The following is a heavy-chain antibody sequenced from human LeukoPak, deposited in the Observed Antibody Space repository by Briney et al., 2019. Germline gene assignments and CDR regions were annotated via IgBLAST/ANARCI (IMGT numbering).Heavy chain of an antibody. Sequence: PSETLSLTCTVSGGSISSSIYYWVWIRQPAGKGLEWIGSIYYSGNTYYNPSLKSRVTISVDTSKNQFSLKLSSVTAADTAVYYCARRPGYCSGDTCYFYFDYWGQGALVTVYS. V-gene: IGHV4-39*01. CDR1: GGSISSSIYY. J-gene: IGHJ4*02. D-gene: IGHD2-15*01. CDR3: ARRPGYCSGDTCYFYFDY. CDR2: IYYSGNT.